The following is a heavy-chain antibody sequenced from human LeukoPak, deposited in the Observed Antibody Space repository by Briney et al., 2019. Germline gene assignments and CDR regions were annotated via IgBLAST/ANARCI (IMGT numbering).Heavy chain of an antibody. CDR1: GFTFSSYW. V-gene: IGHV3-74*01. D-gene: IGHD3-22*01. Sequence: PGGSLRLSCAASGFTFSSYWMHWVRQAPGKGLVWVSRINSDGSSTSYADSVKGRFTISRDNAKNTLYLQMNSLRAEDTAVYYCARGIYYDRDAFDIWGQGTMVTVSS. J-gene: IGHJ3*02. CDR3: ARGIYYDRDAFDI. CDR2: INSDGSST.